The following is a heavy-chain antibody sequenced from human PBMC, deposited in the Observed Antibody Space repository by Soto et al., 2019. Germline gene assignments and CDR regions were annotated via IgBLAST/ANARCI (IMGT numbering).Heavy chain of an antibody. J-gene: IGHJ4*02. CDR1: GYTFTSYG. CDR2: ISAYNGNT. CDR3: ARHAYDYIWGSYRLYYFDY. D-gene: IGHD3-16*02. Sequence: ASVKVSCKASGYTFTSYGISWVRQAPGQGLEWMGWISAYNGNTNYAQKLQGRVTMTTDTSTSTAYMELRSLRSDDTAVYYCARHAYDYIWGSYRLYYFDYWGQGTLVTVSS. V-gene: IGHV1-18*01.